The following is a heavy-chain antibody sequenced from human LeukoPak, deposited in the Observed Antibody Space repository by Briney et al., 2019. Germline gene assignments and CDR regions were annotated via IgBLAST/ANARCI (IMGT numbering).Heavy chain of an antibody. D-gene: IGHD3-10*01. CDR3: AKDTYGSGSYPDY. J-gene: IGHJ4*02. V-gene: IGHV3-9*01. CDR1: GFTFDDYA. Sequence: GGSLRLSCAASGFTFDDYAMHWVRQAPGKGLEWVSGISWDSGSIGYADSVKGRFTISRDNAKNSLYLQMNSLRAEDTALYYCAKDTYGSGSYPDYRGQGTLVTVSS. CDR2: ISWDSGSI.